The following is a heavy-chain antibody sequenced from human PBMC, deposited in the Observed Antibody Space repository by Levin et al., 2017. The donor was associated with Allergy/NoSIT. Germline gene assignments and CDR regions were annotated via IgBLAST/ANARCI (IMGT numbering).Heavy chain of an antibody. CDR2: IKQDGSEK. D-gene: IGHD1-1*01. V-gene: IGHV3-7*01. J-gene: IGHJ4*02. CDR3: ARADRSYNWNYYFDN. CDR1: GFTFSSYW. Sequence: LSLTCAASGFTFSSYWMSWVRQAPGKGLEWVANIKQDGSEKYYVDSVKGRFSISRDNAKNSLYLQMNSLRAEDTAVYFCARADRSYNWNYYFDNRGRGTLVTVSS.